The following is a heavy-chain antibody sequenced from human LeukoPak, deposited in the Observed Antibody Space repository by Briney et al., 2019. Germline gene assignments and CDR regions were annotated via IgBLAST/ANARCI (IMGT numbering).Heavy chain of an antibody. CDR3: AREGEMATNVFDY. V-gene: IGHV1-69*13. J-gene: IGHJ4*02. CDR1: GGTFSSYA. Sequence: ASVKVSGKASGGTFSSYAISWVRQAPGQGLEWMGGIIPILGTANYAQKFQGRVTITADESTSTAYMELSSLRSEDTAVYYCAREGEMATNVFDYWGQGTLVTVSS. CDR2: IIPILGTA. D-gene: IGHD5-24*01.